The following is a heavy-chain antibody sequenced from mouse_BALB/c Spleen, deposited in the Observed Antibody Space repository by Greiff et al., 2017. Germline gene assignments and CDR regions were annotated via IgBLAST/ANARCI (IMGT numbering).Heavy chain of an antibody. D-gene: IGHD1-1*01. CDR3: ARVDYGSSLYAMDY. CDR1: GDTFTSYW. Sequence: QQSCKASGDTFTSYWMNWVKQRPEQGLEWIGRIDPYDSETHYNQKFKDKAILTVDKSSSTAYMQLSSLTSEDSAVYYCARVDYGSSLYAMDYWGQGTSVTVSS. V-gene: IGHV1-74*01. CDR2: IDPYDSET. J-gene: IGHJ4*01.